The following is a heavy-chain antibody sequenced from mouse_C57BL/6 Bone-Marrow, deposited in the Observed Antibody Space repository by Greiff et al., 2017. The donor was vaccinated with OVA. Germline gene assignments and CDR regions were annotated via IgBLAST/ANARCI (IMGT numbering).Heavy chain of an antibody. V-gene: IGHV14-4*01. Sequence: VQLKESGAELVRPGASVKLSCTASGFNIKDYYMHWVKQRPEQGLEWIGWIDPENGDTEYASKFQGKATITADTSSNTAYLQLSSLTSEDTAVYYCTGPLGAYWGQGTLVTVSA. D-gene: IGHD3-3*01. CDR2: IDPENGDT. J-gene: IGHJ3*01. CDR1: GFNIKDYY. CDR3: TGPLGAY.